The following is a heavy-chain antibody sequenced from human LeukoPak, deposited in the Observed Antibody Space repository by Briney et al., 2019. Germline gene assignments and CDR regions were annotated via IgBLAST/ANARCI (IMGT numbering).Heavy chain of an antibody. D-gene: IGHD3-10*01. CDR2: INPNSGGT. V-gene: IGHV1-2*02. CDR1: GYTFTGYY. CDR3: ARGAGSYYYYYYMDV. Sequence: ASVKVSCKASGYTFTGYYMHWVRQAPGQGLEWMGWINPNSGGTNYAQKFQGRVTMTRDTSISTTYMELGRLRSDDTAVYYCARGAGSYYYYYYMDVWGKGTTVTISS. J-gene: IGHJ6*03.